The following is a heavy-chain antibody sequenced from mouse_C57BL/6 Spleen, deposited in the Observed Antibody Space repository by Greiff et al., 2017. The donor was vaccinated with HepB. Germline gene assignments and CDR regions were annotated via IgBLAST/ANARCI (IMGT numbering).Heavy chain of an antibody. CDR3: ARGGTNAMDY. Sequence: EVKLVESGGGLVKPGGSLKLSCAASGFTFSDYGMHWVRQAPEKGLEWVAYISSGSSTIYYADTVKGRFTISRDNAKNTLFLQMTSLRSEDTAMYYCARGGTNAMDYWGQGTSVTVSS. J-gene: IGHJ4*01. CDR2: ISSGSSTI. V-gene: IGHV5-17*01. D-gene: IGHD2-14*01. CDR1: GFTFSDYG.